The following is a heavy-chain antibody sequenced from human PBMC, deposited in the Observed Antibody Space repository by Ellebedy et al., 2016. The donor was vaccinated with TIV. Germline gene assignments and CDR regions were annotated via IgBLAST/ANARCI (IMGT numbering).Heavy chain of an antibody. CDR3: ARVGEVAATPCSY. J-gene: IGHJ4*02. Sequence: PGGSLRLSCKGSGFSFTTYWIGWVRQMPGKGLELMGIIYPDDSDTRYSPSFQGQVTISADKSISTAYLQWSSLKASDTAMYYCARVGEVAATPCSYWGQGTQVTVSS. CDR1: GFSFTTYW. V-gene: IGHV5-51*01. CDR2: IYPDDSDT. D-gene: IGHD2-15*01.